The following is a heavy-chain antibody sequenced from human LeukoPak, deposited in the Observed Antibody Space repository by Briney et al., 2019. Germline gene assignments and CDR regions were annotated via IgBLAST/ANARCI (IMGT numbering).Heavy chain of an antibody. CDR2: IKQDGSEK. Sequence: GGSLRLSCAASGFTFSSYWMNWVRQAPGKGLEWVANIKQDGSEKYYVDSVKGRFTISRDNAKSSLYLQMNSLRAEDTAVYYCARDRAIVVVPDAIGFWGQGTLVTVSS. J-gene: IGHJ4*02. D-gene: IGHD2-2*01. CDR3: ARDRAIVVVPDAIGF. V-gene: IGHV3-7*01. CDR1: GFTFSSYW.